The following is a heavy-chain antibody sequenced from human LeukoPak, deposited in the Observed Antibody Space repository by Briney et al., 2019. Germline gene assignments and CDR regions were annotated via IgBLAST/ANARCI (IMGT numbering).Heavy chain of an antibody. Sequence: GGSLRLSCVASGFTFSVYSMNWVRQAPGKGLEWVSYISSSSSTIYYADSVKGRFTISRDNAKNSLYLQMNSLRAEDTAVYYCARDPYYYDSSGDHWGQGTLVTVS. D-gene: IGHD3-22*01. CDR2: ISSSSSTI. CDR1: GFTFSVYS. CDR3: ARDPYYYDSSGDH. J-gene: IGHJ4*02. V-gene: IGHV3-48*01.